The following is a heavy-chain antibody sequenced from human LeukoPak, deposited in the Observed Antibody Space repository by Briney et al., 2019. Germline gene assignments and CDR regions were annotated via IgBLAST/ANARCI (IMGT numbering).Heavy chain of an antibody. CDR1: GFTFSSYG. CDR2: ISYDGSNK. Sequence: PGGSLRLFCAASGFTFSSYGMHWVRQAPGKGLEWVAVISYDGSNKYYADSVKGRFTISRDNSKNTLYLQMNSLRAEDTAVYYCAKGLFGGFRYYFDYWGQGTLVTVSS. D-gene: IGHD3-10*02. V-gene: IGHV3-30*18. J-gene: IGHJ4*02. CDR3: AKGLFGGFRYYFDY.